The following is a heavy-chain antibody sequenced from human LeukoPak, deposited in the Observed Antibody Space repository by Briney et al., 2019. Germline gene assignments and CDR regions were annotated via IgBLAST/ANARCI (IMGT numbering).Heavy chain of an antibody. CDR1: NFAFSSYA. Sequence: GGSLRLSCAASNFAFSSYAMTWVRQAPGKGLEWVSSITGSGAGTSYADSVKGRFTISRDNSKNTLYLQMNSLRAEDTAVYYCAKASPGWEVYWGQGTLVTVSS. J-gene: IGHJ4*02. CDR2: ITGSGAGT. CDR3: AKASPGWEVY. D-gene: IGHD1-26*01. V-gene: IGHV3-23*01.